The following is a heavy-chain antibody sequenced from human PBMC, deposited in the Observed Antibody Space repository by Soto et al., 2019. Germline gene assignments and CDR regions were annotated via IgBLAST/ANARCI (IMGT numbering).Heavy chain of an antibody. CDR2: IWHHGGNK. V-gene: IGHV3-33*01. CDR1: GFTFSHHG. D-gene: IGHD1-1*01. J-gene: IGHJ6*02. Sequence: QMQLEESGGGVVQLGRPLRLSCVASGFTFSHHGMHWVRQAPGKGLEWVAVIWHHGGNKYYADSLKGRFTIYRDNARNTLYLQMESLIGEYTGVYYCVSDETQLERRPSYGKDVWGRGTTVIVSS. CDR3: VSDETQLERRPSYGKDV.